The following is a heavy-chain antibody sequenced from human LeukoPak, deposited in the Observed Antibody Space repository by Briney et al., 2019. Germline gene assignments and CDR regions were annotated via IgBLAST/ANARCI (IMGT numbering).Heavy chain of an antibody. J-gene: IGHJ4*02. Sequence: PGRSLRLSCAASGFTFRSYEMNWVRQAPGKGLEWVSYIDSSSGTIHYGDSVKGRFTISRDNAKNSLYLQMNSLRVEDTAVYYCARDATVGVPGTLYFDHWGPGILVTVSS. V-gene: IGHV3-48*03. CDR1: GFTFRSYE. CDR3: ARDATVGVPGTLYFDH. D-gene: IGHD6-19*01. CDR2: IDSSSGTI.